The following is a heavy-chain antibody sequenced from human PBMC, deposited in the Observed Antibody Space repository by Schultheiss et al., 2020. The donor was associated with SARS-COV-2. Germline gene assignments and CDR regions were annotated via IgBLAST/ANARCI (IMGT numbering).Heavy chain of an antibody. CDR1: GYTFTGYY. D-gene: IGHD6-13*01. V-gene: IGHV1-2*02. CDR2: IYPNSGGT. J-gene: IGHJ4*02. CDR3: ARSGEQQLVRIDY. Sequence: ASVKVSCKASGYTFTGYYMHWVRQAPGQGLEWMGWIYPNSGGTNYAQKLQGRVTMTTDTSTSTAYMELWSLRSDDTAVYYCARSGEQQLVRIDYWGQGTLVTVSS.